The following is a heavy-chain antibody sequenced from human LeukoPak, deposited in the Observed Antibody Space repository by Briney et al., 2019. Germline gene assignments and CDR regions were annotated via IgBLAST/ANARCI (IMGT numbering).Heavy chain of an antibody. CDR3: ASENCSGTSCSSFDY. V-gene: IGHV4-4*09. CDR1: GGSISDHY. CDR2: ISSSGAT. D-gene: IGHD2-2*01. J-gene: IGHJ4*02. Sequence: SETLSLTCIVSGGSISDHYCNWIRQPPGKGLEWIGYISSSGATKYNPSLKSRVTTSVDTSKNQFSLRLSSVTAADTAVYYCASENCSGTSCSSFDYWGQGTLVTVSS.